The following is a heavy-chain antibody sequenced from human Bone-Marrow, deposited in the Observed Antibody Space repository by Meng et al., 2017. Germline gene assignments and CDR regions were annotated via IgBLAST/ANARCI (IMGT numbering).Heavy chain of an antibody. V-gene: IGHV3-33*08. J-gene: IGHJ4*02. CDR3: ARDFSSGWYRGFGGPDY. CDR2: IWYDGSNK. D-gene: IGHD6-19*01. CDR1: GFTFDDYT. Sequence: GGSLRLSCAASGFTFDDYTMHWVRQAPGKGLEWVAVIWYDGSNKYYADSVKGRFTISRDNSKNTLYLQMNSLRAEDTAVYYCARDFSSGWYRGFGGPDYWGQGTLVTVSS.